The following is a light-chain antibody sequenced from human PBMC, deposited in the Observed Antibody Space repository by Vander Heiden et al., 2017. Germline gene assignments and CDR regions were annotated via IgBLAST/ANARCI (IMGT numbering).Light chain of an antibody. CDR3: QSADSSGTMTV. CDR1: ALEKQY. Sequence: SYELKQPPSVSVSPGQTARITCSGDALEKQYAYWYQQKPGQAPVLVIYNDSERLSGLPERFSGSSSGTTVTVTISGVQAEDEADYYCQSADSSGTMTVFGGGTTLTVL. CDR2: NDS. V-gene: IGLV3-25*03. J-gene: IGLJ2*01.